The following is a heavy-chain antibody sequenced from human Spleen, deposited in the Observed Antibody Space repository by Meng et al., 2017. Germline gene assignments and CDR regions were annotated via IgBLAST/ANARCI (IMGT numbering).Heavy chain of an antibody. CDR2: MKSNVDGGTV. CDR3: SGHIDY. CDR1: GFTFSNAW. V-gene: IGHV3-15*01. Sequence: GESLKISCAASGFTFSNAWMTWVRQAPGKGLEWIGRMKSNVDGGTVDYAAAVKGRFFISRDDSENTVYLQMNSLKTEDTAVYYCSGHIDYWGQGTLVTVSS. J-gene: IGHJ4*02. D-gene: IGHD5-12*01.